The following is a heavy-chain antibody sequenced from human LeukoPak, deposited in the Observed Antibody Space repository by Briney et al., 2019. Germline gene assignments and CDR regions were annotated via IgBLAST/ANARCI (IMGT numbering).Heavy chain of an antibody. Sequence: GGSLRLSCAASGFTFSSYSMNWVRQAPGKGLEWVSSISSSSSYIYYADSVKGRFTISRDNAKNSLYLQMNSLRAEDTAVCYCARDGGSSWYRHYYYYGMDVWGQGTTVTVSS. CDR2: ISSSSSYI. CDR1: GFTFSSYS. D-gene: IGHD6-13*01. V-gene: IGHV3-21*01. CDR3: ARDGGSSWYRHYYYYGMDV. J-gene: IGHJ6*02.